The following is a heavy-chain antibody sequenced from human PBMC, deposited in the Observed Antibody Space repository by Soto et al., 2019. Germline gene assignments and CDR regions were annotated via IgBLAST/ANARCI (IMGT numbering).Heavy chain of an antibody. CDR3: ARVVFGGVIDYYYYYGMDV. D-gene: IGHD3-3*01. V-gene: IGHV1-69*13. CDR2: IIPIFGTA. Sequence: GASVKVSCKASGGTFSSYAISWVRQAPGQGLEWMGGIIPIFGTANYAQKFQGRVTITADESTSTAYMELSSLRSEDTAVYYCARVVFGGVIDYYYYYGMDVWGQGTTVTVSS. J-gene: IGHJ6*02. CDR1: GGTFSSYA.